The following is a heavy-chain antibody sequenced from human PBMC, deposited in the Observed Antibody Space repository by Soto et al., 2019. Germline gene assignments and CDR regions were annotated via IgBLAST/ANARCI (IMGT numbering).Heavy chain of an antibody. CDR3: AKDSRYCSSTTCYTFDC. J-gene: IGHJ4*02. V-gene: IGHV3-9*01. Sequence: SLRLSCAASGFTFDDYAMHWVRQAPGKGLEWVSGIGWNSGNIGYADSVKGRFTISRDNAKNVLYLQMNSLRAEDTALYYCAKDSRYCSSTTCYTFDCWGQGTLVTVSS. CDR2: IGWNSGNI. D-gene: IGHD2-2*01. CDR1: GFTFDDYA.